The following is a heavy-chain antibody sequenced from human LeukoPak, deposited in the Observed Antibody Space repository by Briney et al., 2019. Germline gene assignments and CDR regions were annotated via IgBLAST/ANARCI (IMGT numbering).Heavy chain of an antibody. Sequence: PGGSLRLSCAASGAIFSNHAMSWVRQAPGKGLEWVSLISGTGVTAYYAASVKGRFTISRDNSKNTLYLQMNSLRAEDTALYYCASTSMVRGVITPFDYWGQGTLVTVSS. J-gene: IGHJ4*02. CDR3: ASTSMVRGVITPFDY. V-gene: IGHV3-23*01. CDR2: ISGTGVTA. D-gene: IGHD3-10*01. CDR1: GAIFSNHA.